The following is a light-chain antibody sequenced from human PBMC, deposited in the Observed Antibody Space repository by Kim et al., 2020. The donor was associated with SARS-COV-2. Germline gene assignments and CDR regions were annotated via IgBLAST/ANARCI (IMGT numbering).Light chain of an antibody. J-gene: IGLJ3*02. CDR3: NSRDNSGNHRV. CDR2: DKN. CDR1: SLRSYY. V-gene: IGLV3-19*01. Sequence: SSELTQDPAVSVALGQTVRITCQGDSLRSYYASWYQQKPGQAPVLVIYDKNNRPSGIPDRFSGSSSGNTASLTIPGAQAEDEADYYCNSRDNSGNHRVFG.